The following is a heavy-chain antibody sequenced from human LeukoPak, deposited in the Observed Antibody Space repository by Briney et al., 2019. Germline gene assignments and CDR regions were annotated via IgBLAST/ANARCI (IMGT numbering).Heavy chain of an antibody. CDR1: GGPVSSGSYY. Sequence: SETLSLTCTVSGGPVSSGSYYWSWIRQPPGKGLEWIGYIYYSGSTNYNPSLKSRVTISVDTSKNQFSLKLSSVTAADTAVYYCARDLGYSYGLFYWGQGTLVTVSS. CDR2: IYYSGST. D-gene: IGHD5-18*01. CDR3: ARDLGYSYGLFY. V-gene: IGHV4-61*01. J-gene: IGHJ4*02.